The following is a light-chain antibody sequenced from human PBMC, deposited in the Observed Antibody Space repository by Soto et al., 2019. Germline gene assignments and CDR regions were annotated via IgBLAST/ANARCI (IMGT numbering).Light chain of an antibody. CDR1: SSNIGSNS. J-gene: IGLJ2*01. V-gene: IGLV1-44*01. CDR2: VSN. Sequence: QSVLTQPPSASQTPGQRVTISCSGSSSNIGSNSVNWYQQFPGTAPKLLIFVSNQRPSGVPDRFSGSKSGTSASLAISGLQSEDEADYYCAAWDDSLNGVVFGGGTQLTVL. CDR3: AAWDDSLNGVV.